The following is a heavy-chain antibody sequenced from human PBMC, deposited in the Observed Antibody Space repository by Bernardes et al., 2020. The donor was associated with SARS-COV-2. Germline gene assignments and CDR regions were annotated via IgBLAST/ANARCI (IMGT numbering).Heavy chain of an antibody. V-gene: IGHV2-5*01. J-gene: IGHJ5*02. Sequence: SGPTLVKPTQTLTLTCTFSGFSLSTSGVGVGWIRQPPGKALEWLALIYWNDDKRYSPSLKSRLTITKDTSKNQVVLTMTNMDPFDTGTYYCAHVDDPGGEGWPGINWFDPWAREHWSSSPQ. CDR3: AHVDDPGGEGWPGINWFDP. CDR1: GFSLSTSGVG. D-gene: IGHD3-16*01. CDR2: IYWNDDK.